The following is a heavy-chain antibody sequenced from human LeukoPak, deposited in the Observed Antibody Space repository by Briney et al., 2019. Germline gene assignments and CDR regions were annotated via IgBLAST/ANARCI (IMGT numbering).Heavy chain of an antibody. J-gene: IGHJ4*02. CDR3: ARDRDYDILTGYSHFDY. D-gene: IGHD3-9*01. CDR2: ISAYNGNT. Sequence: ASVRVSCKASGYTFTSYGISWVRQAPGQGLEWMGWISAYNGNTNYAQKLQGRVTMTTDTSTSTAYMELRSLRSDDTAVYYCARDRDYDILTGYSHFDYWGQGTLVTVSS. CDR1: GYTFTSYG. V-gene: IGHV1-18*01.